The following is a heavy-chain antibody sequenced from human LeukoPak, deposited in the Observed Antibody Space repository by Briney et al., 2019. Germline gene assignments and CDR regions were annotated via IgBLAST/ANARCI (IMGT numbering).Heavy chain of an antibody. CDR1: GYTFTSYD. V-gene: IGHV1-8*01. Sequence: ASVKVSCKASGYTFTSYDINWVRQATGQGLEWMGWMNPNSGNTGYAQKFQGRVTMTRNTSISTAYMELSSLRSEDTAMYYCARRYGSGSTLSARWNYFDYWGQGTLVTVSS. J-gene: IGHJ4*02. CDR3: ARRYGSGSTLSARWNYFDY. D-gene: IGHD3-10*01. CDR2: MNPNSGNT.